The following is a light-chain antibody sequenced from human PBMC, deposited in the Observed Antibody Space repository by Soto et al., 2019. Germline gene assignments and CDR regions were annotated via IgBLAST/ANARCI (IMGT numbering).Light chain of an antibody. CDR3: SSFTSNRIYV. CDR2: GVT. Sequence: QSVLTQPTSVSGSPGPSISISCTGNHNDIGTYDYVSWYQQHPGRAPRLLIHGVTTRASGISDRFSASKSGLTASLTISGLQPEDEADYYCSSFTSNRIYVFGPGTKVTVL. V-gene: IGLV2-14*03. CDR1: HNDIGTYDY. J-gene: IGLJ1*01.